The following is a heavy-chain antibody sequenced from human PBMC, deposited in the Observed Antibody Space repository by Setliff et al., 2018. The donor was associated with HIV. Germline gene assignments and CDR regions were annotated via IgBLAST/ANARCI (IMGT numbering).Heavy chain of an antibody. CDR1: GDSVSSNNAA. J-gene: IGHJ4*02. D-gene: IGHD6-19*01. Sequence: SQTLSLTCAISGDSVSSNNAAWNWIRQSPLRGLEWLGRTYYRSKWYFAYAVSVKSRIIINPDTSKNQFSLHLNSVTPEDTAVYYCARGSYGSVLLWGQGTLVTVS. CDR2: TYYRSKWYF. V-gene: IGHV6-1*01. CDR3: ARGSYGSVLL.